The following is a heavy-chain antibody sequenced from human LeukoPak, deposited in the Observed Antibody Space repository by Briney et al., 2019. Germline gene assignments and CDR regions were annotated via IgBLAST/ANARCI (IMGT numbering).Heavy chain of an antibody. D-gene: IGHD3-10*01. Sequence: SVKVSCKASGYTFTSYGISWVRQAPGQGLEWMGWISAYNGNTNYAQKLQGRVTMTTDTSTSTAYMELRSLRSDDTAVYYCASSSYGSGSYYTLDYWGQGTLVTVSS. CDR1: GYTFTSYG. CDR3: ASSSYGSGSYYTLDY. CDR2: ISAYNGNT. J-gene: IGHJ4*02. V-gene: IGHV1-18*01.